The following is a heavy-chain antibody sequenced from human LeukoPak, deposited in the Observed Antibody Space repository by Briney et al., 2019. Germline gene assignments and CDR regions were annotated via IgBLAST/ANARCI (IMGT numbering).Heavy chain of an antibody. J-gene: IGHJ4*02. Sequence: RPGGSLRLSCAASGFTFSSYAMSWVRQAPGKGLEWVANIKQDGSEKYYVDSVKGRFTISRDDAKNSLYLQMNSLRAEDTAVYYCARQRLYYDFWSGYPPSYFDYWGQGTLVTVSS. CDR3: ARQRLYYDFWSGYPPSYFDY. CDR2: IKQDGSEK. V-gene: IGHV3-7*01. D-gene: IGHD3-3*01. CDR1: GFTFSSYA.